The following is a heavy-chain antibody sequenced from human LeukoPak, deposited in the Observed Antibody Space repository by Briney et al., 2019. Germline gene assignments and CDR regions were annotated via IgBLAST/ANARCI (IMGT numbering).Heavy chain of an antibody. CDR2: ISSSSSTI. CDR3: ARVDSSWSFDY. Sequence: GGSLRLSCAASGFTFSSYSMNWVRQAPGKGLEWVSYISSSSSTIYYADSVKGRFTISRDNAKNSLYLQMNSLRAEDTAVYYCARVDSSWSFDYWGRGTLVTVSS. V-gene: IGHV3-48*01. D-gene: IGHD6-13*01. J-gene: IGHJ4*02. CDR1: GFTFSSYS.